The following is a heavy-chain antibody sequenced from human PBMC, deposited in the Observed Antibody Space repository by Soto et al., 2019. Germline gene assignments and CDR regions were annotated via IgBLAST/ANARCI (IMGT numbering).Heavy chain of an antibody. CDR3: AKEGGNSYYYYGMYV. Sequence: QVQLVESGGGVVQPGRSLRLSCAASGFSFSDYGMHWVRQSPGKGLEWVAVISSDESSKYYADSVKGRFTISRDNSKNTLYLQMNSLRPEDTAVYYCAKEGGNSYYYYGMYVWGQGTTATVSS. D-gene: IGHD2-21*02. CDR2: ISSDESSK. CDR1: GFSFSDYG. V-gene: IGHV3-30*18. J-gene: IGHJ6*02.